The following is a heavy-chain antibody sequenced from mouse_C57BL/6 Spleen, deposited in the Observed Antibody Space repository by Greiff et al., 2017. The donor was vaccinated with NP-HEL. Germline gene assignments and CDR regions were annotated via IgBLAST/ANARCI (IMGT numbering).Heavy chain of an antibody. CDR3: ARERDGYFDV. Sequence: VQLQQSGPELVKPGASVKISCKASGYAFSSSWMNWVKQRPGKGLEWIGRIYPGDGDTNYNGKVKGKPTLTADKSSSTAYMQLSSLTSEDSAVYFCARERDGYFDVWGTGTTVTVSS. CDR1: GYAFSSSW. J-gene: IGHJ1*03. V-gene: IGHV1-82*01. CDR2: IYPGDGDT. D-gene: IGHD3-3*01.